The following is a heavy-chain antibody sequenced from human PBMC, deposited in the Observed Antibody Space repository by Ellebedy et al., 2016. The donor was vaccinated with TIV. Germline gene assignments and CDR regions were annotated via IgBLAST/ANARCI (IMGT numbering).Heavy chain of an antibody. D-gene: IGHD3-10*01. CDR3: ATDEGIY. V-gene: IGHV3-7*03. CDR2: IKPGGNEK. CDR1: GFTFSDYW. J-gene: IGHJ4*02. Sequence: PGGSLRLSCAASGFTFSDYWMNWVRQAPGKGLEWVANIKPGGNEKFYVGSVVGRFTISRDNANNSLYLQMDSLRAEATAVYYCATDEGIYWGQGTLVTVSS.